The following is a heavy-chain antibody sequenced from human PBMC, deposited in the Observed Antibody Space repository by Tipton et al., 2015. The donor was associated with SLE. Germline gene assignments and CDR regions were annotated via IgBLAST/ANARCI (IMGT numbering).Heavy chain of an antibody. CDR3: AREKGDAYPNLVAFDI. CDR2: IYYSGST. Sequence: LRLSCTVSGGSINNYYWSWIRQPPGKGLEWIGYIYYSGSTNYSPSLKSRVTISVDTSKNQFSLKLSSVTAADTAVYYCAREKGDAYPNLVAFDIWGQGTMVTVSS. D-gene: IGHD3-16*01. J-gene: IGHJ3*02. CDR1: GGSINNYY. V-gene: IGHV4-59*01.